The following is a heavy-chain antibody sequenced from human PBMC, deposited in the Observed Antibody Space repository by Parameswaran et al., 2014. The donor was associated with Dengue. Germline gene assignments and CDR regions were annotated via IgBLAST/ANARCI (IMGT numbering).Heavy chain of an antibody. D-gene: IGHD2-2*01. CDR2: INHSGST. Sequence: WIRQPPGKGLEWIGEINHSGSTNYNPSLKSRVTISVDTSKNQFSLKLSSVTAADTAVYYCARGGSPLGCSSTSCSTMFDYWGQGTLVTVSS. CDR3: ARGGSPLGCSSTSCSTMFDY. J-gene: IGHJ4*02. V-gene: IGHV4-34*01.